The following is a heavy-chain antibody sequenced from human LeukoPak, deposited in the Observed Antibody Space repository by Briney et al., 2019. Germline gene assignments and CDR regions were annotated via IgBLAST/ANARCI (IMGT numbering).Heavy chain of an antibody. CDR2: ITGSGGWA. V-gene: IGHV3-23*01. CDR3: ARAGVDVIEGPLAVGGSPYNWFDP. CDR1: GLTFSNYA. D-gene: IGHD2-15*01. J-gene: IGHJ5*02. Sequence: KPGGSLRLSCAASGLTFSNYAMMWLRQAPGKGLEWVSAITGSGGWALYADSVKGRFTISRDNSKNTLYLQMSSLRAEDTAVYYCARAGVDVIEGPLAVGGSPYNWFDPWGQGTLVTVSS.